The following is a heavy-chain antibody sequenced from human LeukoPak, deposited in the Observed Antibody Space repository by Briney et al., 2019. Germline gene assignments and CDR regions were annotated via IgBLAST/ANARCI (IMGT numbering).Heavy chain of an antibody. CDR1: GFTFSSYA. CDR2: IRGSGGST. Sequence: PGGSLRLSCAASGFTFSSYAMCWVRQAPGKGLEWVSAIRGSGGSTYYADSVKGRFTISRDNSKNTLYLQMNSLRAEDTAVYYCAKKPVDGIVVVPGATYYFDYWGQGTLVTVSS. CDR3: AKKPVDGIVVVPGATYYFDY. D-gene: IGHD3-22*01. J-gene: IGHJ4*02. V-gene: IGHV3-23*01.